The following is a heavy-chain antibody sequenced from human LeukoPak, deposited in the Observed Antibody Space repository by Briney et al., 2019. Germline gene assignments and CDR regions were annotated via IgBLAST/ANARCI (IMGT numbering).Heavy chain of an antibody. CDR3: ARGRSIQIWRHDAFDI. V-gene: IGHV1-18*01. J-gene: IGHJ3*02. CDR2: ISGYNGNT. Sequence: ASVKVSCKASGYTFTNYGISWVRQAPGQGLEWMGWISGYNGNTNYAQKLQGRVTMTTDTSTSTAYMELRSLRSDDTAVYYCARGRSIQIWRHDAFDIWGQGTMVTVSS. D-gene: IGHD5-18*01. CDR1: GYTFTNYG.